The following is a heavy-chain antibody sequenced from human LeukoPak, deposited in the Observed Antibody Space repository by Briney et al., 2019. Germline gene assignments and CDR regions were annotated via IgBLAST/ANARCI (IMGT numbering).Heavy chain of an antibody. CDR2: INHSGST. CDR3: AGLWFGDDPFDI. V-gene: IGHV4-34*01. CDR1: GGSFSGYY. D-gene: IGHD3-10*01. J-gene: IGHJ3*02. Sequence: SVTLFLTCAVYGGSFSGYYWSWIRQPPGKGLEWIGEINHSGSTNYNPSLKSRVTISVDTSKNQFSLKLSSVTAADTAVYYCAGLWFGDDPFDIWGQGTMVTVSS.